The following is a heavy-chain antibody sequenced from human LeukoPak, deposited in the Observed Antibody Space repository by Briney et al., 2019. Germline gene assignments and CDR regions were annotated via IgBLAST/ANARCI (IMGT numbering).Heavy chain of an antibody. Sequence: SETLSLTCTVSGGSVSSGSYFWSWIRQTPGKGLEWIGYIYYTGSTNYNPSLKSRVTMTTDTSTSTAYMELRSLRSDDTAVYYCARDQEKQWLPYYFDYWGQGTLVTVSS. CDR3: ARDQEKQWLPYYFDY. CDR1: GGSVSSGSYF. CDR2: IYYTGST. V-gene: IGHV4-61*01. J-gene: IGHJ4*02. D-gene: IGHD6-19*01.